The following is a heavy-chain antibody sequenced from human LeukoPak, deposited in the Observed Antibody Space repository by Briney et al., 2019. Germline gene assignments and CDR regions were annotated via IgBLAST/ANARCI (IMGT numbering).Heavy chain of an antibody. Sequence: PSETLSLTCTVSGGSISSSPYYWGWIRQPPGKGLEWIGSIYYSGTTHYNPSLKSRVTISVDTSKNQFSLKLSSVTAADTAVYFCARGFCGDNFDYWGQGTLVTVSS. J-gene: IGHJ4*02. CDR1: GGSISSSPYY. CDR2: IYYSGTT. V-gene: IGHV4-39*07. CDR3: ARGFCGDNFDY. D-gene: IGHD2-21*01.